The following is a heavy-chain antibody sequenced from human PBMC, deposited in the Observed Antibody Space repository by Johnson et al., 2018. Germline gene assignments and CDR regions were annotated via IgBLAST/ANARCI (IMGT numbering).Heavy chain of an antibody. D-gene: IGHD2-21*01. V-gene: IGHV3-23*04. CDR1: GFTFATYA. Sequence: VQLVESGGGLVQPGGSLRLSCAASGFTFATYAMNWVRQAPGKGLEWVSGIGNNDGNTYYADSVKGRFTISRDNSNNTLYLHMNSLRAEDTAVYYCAKDLSYSVPYYYYMDVWGKGTTVTVSS. CDR2: IGNNDGNT. CDR3: AKDLSYSVPYYYYMDV. J-gene: IGHJ6*03.